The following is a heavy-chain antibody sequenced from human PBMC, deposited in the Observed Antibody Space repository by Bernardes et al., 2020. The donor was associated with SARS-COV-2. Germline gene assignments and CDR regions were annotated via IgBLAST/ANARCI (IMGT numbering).Heavy chain of an antibody. J-gene: IGHJ2*01. CDR2: INYRGST. V-gene: IGHV4-34*01. CDR1: GDSLSGSY. CDR3: ARAVWGIWYCDL. D-gene: IGHD3-16*01. Sequence: SETLSLTCAVNGDSLSGSYWNWIRQPPGPGLAWIVEINYRGSTNYNPSLKSRVTISVDTSKNQFSLKLTSVTAADTAVYYCARAVWGIWYCDLWGRGTLVTVSS.